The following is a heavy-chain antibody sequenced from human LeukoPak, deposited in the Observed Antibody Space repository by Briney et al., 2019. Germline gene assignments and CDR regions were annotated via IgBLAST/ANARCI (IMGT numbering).Heavy chain of an antibody. J-gene: IGHJ5*02. Sequence: PSETLSLTCTVSGGSISSYYWSWIRQPAGKGLEWIGRIYTSGSTNYNPSLKSRVTISVDTSKNQFSQKLSSVTAADTAVYYCARDSDYYDSSGYYHNWFDPWGQGTLVTVSS. CDR2: IYTSGST. CDR1: GGSISSYY. V-gene: IGHV4-4*07. CDR3: ARDSDYYDSSGYYHNWFDP. D-gene: IGHD3-22*01.